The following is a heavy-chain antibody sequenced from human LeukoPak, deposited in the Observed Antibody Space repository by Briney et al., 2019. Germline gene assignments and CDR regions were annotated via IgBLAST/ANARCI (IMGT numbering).Heavy chain of an antibody. V-gene: IGHV3-74*01. Sequence: GGSLRLSCAASGFTFSSYWMHWVRQAPGKGLVWVSRINSDGSSTSYADSVKGRFTISRDNAKNTLYLQMNSLRAEDTAVYYRARGYGSSRGWYWGQGTLVTVSS. CDR2: INSDGSST. CDR3: ARGYGSSRGWY. CDR1: GFTFSSYW. J-gene: IGHJ4*02. D-gene: IGHD3-10*01.